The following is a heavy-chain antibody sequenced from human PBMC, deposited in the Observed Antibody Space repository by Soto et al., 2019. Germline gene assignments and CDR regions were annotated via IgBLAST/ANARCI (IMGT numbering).Heavy chain of an antibody. CDR2: ISYDGSNK. CDR3: AKDRTEKSSSLRLGY. CDR1: GFTFSGYG. J-gene: IGHJ4*02. V-gene: IGHV3-30*18. Sequence: QVQLVESGGGVVQPGRSLRLSCAASGFTFSGYGMHWARQAPGKGLEWVAVISYDGSNKYYADSVKGRFTISRDNSKNTLFLQMSSLRAEDTAVYYCAKDRTEKSSSLRLGYWGQGTLVTVSS. D-gene: IGHD6-6*01.